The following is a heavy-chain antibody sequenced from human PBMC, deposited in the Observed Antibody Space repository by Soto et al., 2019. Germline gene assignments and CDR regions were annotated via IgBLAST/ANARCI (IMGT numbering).Heavy chain of an antibody. CDR3: ARDLPLSSGYDVGYYYYYMDV. V-gene: IGHV1-18*01. CDR1: GYTFTSYG. J-gene: IGHJ6*03. CDR2: ISAYNGNT. Sequence: ASVKVSCKASGYTFTSYGISWVRQAPGQGLEWMGWISAYNGNTNYAQKLQGRVTMTTDTSTSTAYMELRSLRSDDTAVYYCARDLPLSSGYDVGYYYYYMDVWGKGTTGTVSS. D-gene: IGHD5-12*01.